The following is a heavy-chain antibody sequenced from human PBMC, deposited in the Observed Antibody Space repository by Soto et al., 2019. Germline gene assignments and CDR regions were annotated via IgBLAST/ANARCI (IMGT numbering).Heavy chain of an antibody. D-gene: IGHD2-2*03. CDR2: ISYRSDYI. CDR1: GFTFSSYS. CDR3: ARGSLFVGYYSYMDV. V-gene: IGHV3-21*06. J-gene: IGHJ6*03. Sequence: EVQLVESGGGLVKPGGSLRLSCEASGFTFSSYSMNWVRQAPGKGLEWVSSISYRSDYIYADSVKGRFTISRDNAKNSLYLQMNGLSAENTAVYFGARGSLFVGYYSYMDVWGKGTTVTVSS.